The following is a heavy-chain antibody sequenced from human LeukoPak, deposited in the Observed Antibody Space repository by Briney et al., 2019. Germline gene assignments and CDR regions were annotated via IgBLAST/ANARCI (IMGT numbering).Heavy chain of an antibody. V-gene: IGHV3-23*01. CDR2: IGGSNGIT. Sequence: GGSLRLSCAASRFTFNSYAMSWVRQAPGKGLEWVSVIGGSNGITFYVGSVKGRFTISRDNSKDTLYLQMNSLRAEDTAIYYCARVGYIDEGIDYWGQGTLVTVSS. J-gene: IGHJ4*02. CDR3: ARVGYIDEGIDY. D-gene: IGHD5-24*01. CDR1: RFTFNSYA.